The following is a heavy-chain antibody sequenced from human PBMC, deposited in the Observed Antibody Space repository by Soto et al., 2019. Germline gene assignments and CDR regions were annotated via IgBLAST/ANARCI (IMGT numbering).Heavy chain of an antibody. CDR2: ISSSSSYI. D-gene: IGHD6-13*01. V-gene: IGHV3-21*01. Sequence: HRIRQKTGKGLEWVSSISSSSSYIYDADSVKGRFTISRDNAKNSLYLQMNSLRAEDTAVYYCARDYYRSSWDNGYYCNVMDVWGHGSTDTVSS. CDR3: ARDYYRSSWDNGYYCNVMDV. J-gene: IGHJ6*02.